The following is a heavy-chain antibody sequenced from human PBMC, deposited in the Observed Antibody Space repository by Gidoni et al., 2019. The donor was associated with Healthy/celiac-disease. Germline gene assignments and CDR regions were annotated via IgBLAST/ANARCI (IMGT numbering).Heavy chain of an antibody. CDR3: ARGGDIVLMVYGSYDY. V-gene: IGHV4-34*01. D-gene: IGHD2-8*01. Sequence: QVQLQQWGAGLLKPSETLSLTCAVYGGSFSGYYWSWIRQPPGKGLEWIGEINHSGSTNYNPSLKSRVTISVDTSKNQFSLKLSSVTAADTAVYYCARGGDIVLMVYGSYDYWGQGTLVTVSS. CDR1: GGSFSGYY. CDR2: INHSGST. J-gene: IGHJ4*02.